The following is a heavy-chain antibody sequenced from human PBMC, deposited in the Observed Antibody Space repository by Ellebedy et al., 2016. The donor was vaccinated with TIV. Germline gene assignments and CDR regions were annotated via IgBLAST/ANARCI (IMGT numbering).Heavy chain of an antibody. V-gene: IGHV3-74*01. CDR3: ATGYSTSWYYY. Sequence: GGSLRLXXAASGFAFGHYWMHWVRQAPGKGLVWVSRLSSDHKVAGYADSVKGRFTISRDSAKNTLYLQMNSLRAEDTAVYYCATGYSTSWYYYWGQGTLVTVSS. CDR1: GFAFGHYW. J-gene: IGHJ4*02. D-gene: IGHD6-13*01. CDR2: LSSDHKVA.